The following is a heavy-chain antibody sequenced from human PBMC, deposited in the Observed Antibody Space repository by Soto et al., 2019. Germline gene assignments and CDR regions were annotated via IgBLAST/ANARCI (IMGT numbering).Heavy chain of an antibody. CDR3: AGGVYFDY. CDR2: ISYDGSNK. CDR1: GFTFSSYA. J-gene: IGHJ4*02. V-gene: IGHV3-30-3*01. Sequence: QVQPVESGGGVVQPGRSLRLSCAASGFTFSSYAMHWVRQAPGKGLEWVAVISYDGSNKYYADSVKGRFTISRDNSKNTLYLQMNSLRAEDTAVYYCAGGVYFDYWGQGTLVTVSS.